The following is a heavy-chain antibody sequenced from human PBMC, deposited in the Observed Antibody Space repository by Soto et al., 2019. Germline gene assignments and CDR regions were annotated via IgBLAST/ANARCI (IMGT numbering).Heavy chain of an antibody. V-gene: IGHV3-33*01. J-gene: IGHJ4*02. Sequence: QVQLVESGGGVVQPGRSLRLSCAASGFTFSSYGMHWVRQAPGKGLEWVAVIWYDGSNKYYADSVKGRFTISRDNSKNTLYLQMNSLRAEDTAVYYCAREEWIPNYFDYWGQGTLVTVSS. CDR3: AREEWIPNYFDY. CDR1: GFTFSSYG. CDR2: IWYDGSNK. D-gene: IGHD5-18*01.